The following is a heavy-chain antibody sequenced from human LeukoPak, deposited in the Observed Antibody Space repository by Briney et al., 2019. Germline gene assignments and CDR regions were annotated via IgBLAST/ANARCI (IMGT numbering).Heavy chain of an antibody. CDR1: GFIFDTHA. CDR3: AKFRLMIVASYLFDY. CDR2: MISHSHNE. D-gene: IGHD3-22*01. Sequence: QSEGSLRLSCAASGFIFDTHAMHWARQAPGKGLEWILTMISHSHNEYYDDHVKGRFTISTNNSKKTLYQHMNILRAEDTAIYYYAKFRLMIVASYLFDYWGQGALVTVSS. J-gene: IGHJ4*02. V-gene: IGHV3-23*01.